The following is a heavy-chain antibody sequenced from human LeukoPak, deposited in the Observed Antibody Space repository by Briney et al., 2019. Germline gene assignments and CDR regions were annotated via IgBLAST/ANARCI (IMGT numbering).Heavy chain of an antibody. CDR1: GFTFSSYS. J-gene: IGHJ6*02. D-gene: IGHD5-18*01. CDR3: ARVDTAMVTFGYYYGMDV. CDR2: ISSSSSYI. Sequence: GGSLRLSCAASGFTFSSYSMSWVRQAPGKGLEWVSSISSSSSYIYYADSVKGRFTISRDNAKNSLYLQMNSLGAEDTAVYYCARVDTAMVTFGYYYGMDVWGQGTTVTVSS. V-gene: IGHV3-21*01.